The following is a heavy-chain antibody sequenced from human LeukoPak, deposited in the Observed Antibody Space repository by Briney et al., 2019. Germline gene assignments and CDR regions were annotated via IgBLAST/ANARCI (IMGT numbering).Heavy chain of an antibody. Sequence: PGGSLRLSCAASGFTFSDYYMSWIRQAPGKGLEWVSYISSSGSTIYYADSVKGRFTISRDNAKNSLYLQMNSLRAEDTAVYCCARDFVAVGSSWLYYYYYGMDVWGQGTTVTVSS. CDR1: GFTFSDYY. CDR3: ARDFVAVGSSWLYYYYYGMDV. J-gene: IGHJ6*02. V-gene: IGHV3-11*01. CDR2: ISSSGSTI. D-gene: IGHD6-13*01.